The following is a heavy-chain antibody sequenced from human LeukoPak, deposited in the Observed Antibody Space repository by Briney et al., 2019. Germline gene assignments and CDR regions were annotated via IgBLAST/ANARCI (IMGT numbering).Heavy chain of an antibody. D-gene: IGHD2-21*01. Sequence: SEKVSCKASGHTFTGYYMHWVRQAPGQGLEWMGRINPNSGGTNYAQKFQGRVTMTRDTSISTAYMELSRLSSDDTAVCYCARDSPDCSLYYYYYMDVGGKGTTVTVSS. V-gene: IGHV1-2*06. J-gene: IGHJ6*03. CDR2: INPNSGGT. CDR3: ARDSPDCSLYYYYYMDV. CDR1: GHTFTGYY.